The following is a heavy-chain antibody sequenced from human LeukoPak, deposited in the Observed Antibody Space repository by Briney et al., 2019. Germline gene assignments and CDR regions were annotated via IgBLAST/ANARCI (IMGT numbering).Heavy chain of an antibody. CDR3: ARDYNDILTGCFDY. CDR1: GGSMTSYY. J-gene: IGHJ4*02. CDR2: IYTSGST. V-gene: IGHV4-4*07. Sequence: SETLSLTCTVSGGSMTSYYWSWIRQPAGKGLEWIGRIYTSGSTNYNPSLKSRVTMSVDTTKNQLSLELRTVNAADTALYYCARDYNDILTGCFDYWGQGTLVTVSP. D-gene: IGHD3-9*01.